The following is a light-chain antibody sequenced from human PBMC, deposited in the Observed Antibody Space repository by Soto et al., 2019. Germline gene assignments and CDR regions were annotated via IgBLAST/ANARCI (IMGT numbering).Light chain of an antibody. CDR1: LSVGGSY. CDR3: QQYGSSPST. CDR2: DAS. V-gene: IGKV3-20*01. Sequence: EVVLTQSPGTLSLSPGERATLSCRASLSVGGSYLAWYQQKPGQAPSLLIYDASSRATGIPDRFSGSGSGTDFTLTISRLEPEDFAVYYCQQYGSSPSTFGQGTKVEIK. J-gene: IGKJ1*01.